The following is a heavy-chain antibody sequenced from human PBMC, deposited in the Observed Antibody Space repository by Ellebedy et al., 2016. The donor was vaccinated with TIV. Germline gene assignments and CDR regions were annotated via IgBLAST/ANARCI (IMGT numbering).Heavy chain of an antibody. CDR2: IYYSGST. CDR3: ARAGKDYYGLGGGDWFDP. V-gene: IGHV4-39*07. D-gene: IGHD3-10*01. J-gene: IGHJ5*02. Sequence: MPSETLSLTCTVSGVSINNSSYYWGWIRQPPGKGLEWIGTIYYSGSTNYNPSLKSRVTISVDTSKNQFSLKLSSVTTADTAVYYCARAGKDYYGLGGGDWFDPWGQGTLVIVSS. CDR1: GVSINNSSYY.